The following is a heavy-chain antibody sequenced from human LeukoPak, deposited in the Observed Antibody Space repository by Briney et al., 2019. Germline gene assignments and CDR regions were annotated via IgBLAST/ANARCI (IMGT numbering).Heavy chain of an antibody. V-gene: IGHV4-61*08. D-gene: IGHD6-6*01. CDR3: ARDLSGSSSFGS. J-gene: IGHJ4*02. Sequence: SETLSLTCTVSGGSVNSGDYYWSWIRQPPGKGLEWIGYIYYSGSTKYNPSLKSRVTISIDTSKNQISLKLSSVTAADTAVYYCARDLSGSSSFGSWGQGTLVTVSS. CDR1: GGSVNSGDYY. CDR2: IYYSGST.